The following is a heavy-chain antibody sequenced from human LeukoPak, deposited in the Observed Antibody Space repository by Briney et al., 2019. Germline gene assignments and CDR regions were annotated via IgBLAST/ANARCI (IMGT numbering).Heavy chain of an antibody. CDR3: ARGASGYSYG. CDR1: GGSISSYY. D-gene: IGHD5-18*01. J-gene: IGHJ4*02. Sequence: PSETLSLTCTVSGGSISSYYWSWIRQPPGKGLEWIGYIYYSGSTNYNPSLKSRVTISIDTSNNQFSLNRSSEAGADPAVYYWARGASGYSYGWGQGTLVTVSS. CDR2: IYYSGST. V-gene: IGHV4-59*01.